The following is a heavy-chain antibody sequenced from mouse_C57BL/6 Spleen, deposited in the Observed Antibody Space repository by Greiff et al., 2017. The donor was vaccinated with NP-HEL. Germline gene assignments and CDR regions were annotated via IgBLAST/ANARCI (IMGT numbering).Heavy chain of an antibody. CDR2: INPNNGGT. V-gene: IGHV1-22*01. CDR1: GYTFTDYN. Sequence: VQLQQSGPELVKPGASVKMSCKASGYTFTDYNMHWVKQSHGKSLEWIGYINPNNGGTSYNQKFKGKATLTVNKSSSTAYMELRSLTSEDSAVYYCARKVNYGNYEEAMDYWGQGTSVTVSS. J-gene: IGHJ4*01. D-gene: IGHD2-1*01. CDR3: ARKVNYGNYEEAMDY.